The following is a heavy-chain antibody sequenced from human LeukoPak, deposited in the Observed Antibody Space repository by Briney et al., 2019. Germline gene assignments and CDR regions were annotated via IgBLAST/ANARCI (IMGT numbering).Heavy chain of an antibody. Sequence: GGSLRLSCAASGFTFSGSAMHWVRQASGKGLEWVGRIRSKANSYATAYAASVKGRFTISRDDSKNTAYLQMNSLKTEDTAVYYCTRLGSYGSGLDYWGQGTLVTVSS. J-gene: IGHJ4*02. CDR1: GFTFSGSA. V-gene: IGHV3-73*01. CDR2: IRSKANSYAT. D-gene: IGHD3-10*01. CDR3: TRLGSYGSGLDY.